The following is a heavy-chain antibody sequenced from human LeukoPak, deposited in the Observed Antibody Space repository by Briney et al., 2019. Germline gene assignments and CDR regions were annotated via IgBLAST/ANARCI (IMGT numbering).Heavy chain of an antibody. CDR3: TSADYSDAYAYYFS. J-gene: IGHJ5*02. D-gene: IGHD3-16*01. CDR1: GGSISSYY. V-gene: IGHV4-59*01. Sequence: SETLSLTCTVSGGSISSYYWSWIRQPPGKGLEWIGYIYYSGSTNYNPSLKSRVTISVDTSRTRFSLKLSSVTAADTAVYYCTSADYSDAYAYYFSWGQGTLVTVSS. CDR2: IYYSGST.